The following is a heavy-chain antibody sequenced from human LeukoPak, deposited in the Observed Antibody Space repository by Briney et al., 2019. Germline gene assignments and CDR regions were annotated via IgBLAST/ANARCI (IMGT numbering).Heavy chain of an antibody. D-gene: IGHD7-27*01. V-gene: IGHV4-39*01. J-gene: IGHJ4*02. CDR1: GGSISNYY. Sequence: SETLSLTCTVSGGSISNYYWGWIRQAPGKGLEWIGSIYYSGSTHYSPSLKSRVTISVDTSKNQLSLKLSSVTAADTAVYYCARPGEQYYFDYWGQGTLVTVSS. CDR3: ARPGEQYYFDY. CDR2: IYYSGST.